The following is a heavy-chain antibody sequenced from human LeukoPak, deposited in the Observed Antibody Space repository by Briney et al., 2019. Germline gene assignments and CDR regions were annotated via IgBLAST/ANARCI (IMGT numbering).Heavy chain of an antibody. D-gene: IGHD6-19*01. CDR1: GFTFSSYS. CDR2: ISSSSSTI. V-gene: IGHV3-48*04. Sequence: GGSLRLSCAASGFTFSSYSMNWVRQAPGKGLEWVSYISSSSSTIYYADSVKGRFTISRDNVKNSLYLQMNSLRAEDTALYYCAKDLGPSAKVVAGLENWGQGTLVTVSS. J-gene: IGHJ4*02. CDR3: AKDLGPSAKVVAGLEN.